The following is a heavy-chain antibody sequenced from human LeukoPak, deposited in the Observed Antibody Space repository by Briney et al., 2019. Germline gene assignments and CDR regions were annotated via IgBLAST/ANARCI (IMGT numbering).Heavy chain of an antibody. D-gene: IGHD5-18*01. Sequence: ASVKVSCTASGYTFTGYYIHWMRQAPGQGLEWMGWINPNSGGTNDAQKFQGRVTMTTDTSISTAYMELSRLRSDDTALYYCARGGWSGYSYGSEPEKYFDYWGQGTLVTVSS. J-gene: IGHJ4*02. CDR1: GYTFTGYY. CDR3: ARGGWSGYSYGSEPEKYFDY. CDR2: INPNSGGT. V-gene: IGHV1-2*02.